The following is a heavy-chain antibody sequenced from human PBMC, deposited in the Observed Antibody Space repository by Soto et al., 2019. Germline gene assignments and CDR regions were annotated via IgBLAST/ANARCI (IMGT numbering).Heavy chain of an antibody. CDR2: ISSSSTI. Sequence: GGSLRLSCAASGFTFSSYSMNWVRQAPGKGLEWVSYISSSSTIYYADSVKGRFTISRDNAKNSLYLQMNSLRDEDTAVYYCASAPLSYYYDSSGYYTGGFDYWGQGTLVTVSS. V-gene: IGHV3-48*02. CDR1: GFTFSSYS. CDR3: ASAPLSYYYDSSGYYTGGFDY. D-gene: IGHD3-22*01. J-gene: IGHJ4*02.